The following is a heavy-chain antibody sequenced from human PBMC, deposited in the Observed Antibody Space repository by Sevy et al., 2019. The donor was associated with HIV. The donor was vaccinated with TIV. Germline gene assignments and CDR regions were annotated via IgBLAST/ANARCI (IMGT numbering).Heavy chain of an antibody. J-gene: IGHJ4*02. V-gene: IGHV3-21*01. CDR1: GFTFSSYS. CDR2: ISSSSSYI. D-gene: IGHD2-21*01. Sequence: GGSLRLSCAASGFTFSSYSMNWVRQAPGKGLEWVSSISSSSSYIYYADSVKGRFTISRDNAKNSLYLQMNSLRAEDTAVYYCAREGPRVVEMATLFDYWGQRTLVTVSS. CDR3: AREGPRVVEMATLFDY.